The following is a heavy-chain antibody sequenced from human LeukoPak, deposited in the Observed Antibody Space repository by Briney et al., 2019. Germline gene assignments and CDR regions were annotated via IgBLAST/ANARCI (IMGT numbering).Heavy chain of an antibody. CDR3: AKDPYMSSTALDY. CDR2: IWYDGSNK. V-gene: IGHV3-33*06. J-gene: IGHJ4*02. Sequence: GGSLRLSCAASGFTFSSYGMHWVRQAPGKGLEWVALIWYDGSNKYYADSVKGRFAISRDNFNNTLYLQMNSLRVEDTAVYYCAKDPYMSSTALDYWGKGTLVTVSS. D-gene: IGHD6-6*01. CDR1: GFTFSSYG.